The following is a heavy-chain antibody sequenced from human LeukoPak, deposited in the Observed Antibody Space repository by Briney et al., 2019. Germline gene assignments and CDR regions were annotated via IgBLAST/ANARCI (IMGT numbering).Heavy chain of an antibody. CDR3: ATALTGDSSFDP. D-gene: IGHD6-13*01. CDR2: FDPEDGET. V-gene: IGHV1-24*01. Sequence: ASAKVSCKVSGYTLTELSMHWVRQAPGKGLEWMGGFDPEDGETIYAQKFQGRVTMTEDTSTDTAYMELSSLRSEDTAVYYCATALTGDSSFDPWGQGTLVTVSS. J-gene: IGHJ5*02. CDR1: GYTLTELS.